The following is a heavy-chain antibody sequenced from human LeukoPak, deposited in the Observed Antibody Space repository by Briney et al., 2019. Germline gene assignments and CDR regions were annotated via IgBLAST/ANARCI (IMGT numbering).Heavy chain of an antibody. CDR3: ARDFSGSWGVSY. CDR1: GFSFSDYY. CDR2: ISSSSSST. J-gene: IGHJ4*02. D-gene: IGHD1-26*01. V-gene: IGHV3-11*06. Sequence: PGGSLRLSCAASGFSFSDYYLSWIRQAPGKGLEWISYISSSSSSTNYADSVKGRLTISRDNAKNSLYLQMNSLRAEDTAVYYCARDFSGSWGVSYWGQGTLVTVSS.